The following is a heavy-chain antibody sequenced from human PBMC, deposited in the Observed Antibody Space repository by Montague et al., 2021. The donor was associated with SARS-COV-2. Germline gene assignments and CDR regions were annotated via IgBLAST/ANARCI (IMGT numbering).Heavy chain of an antibody. J-gene: IGHJ6*02. CDR2: IHYRGST. D-gene: IGHD5/OR15-5a*01. V-gene: IGHV4-59*01. CDR1: GGSLSSFY. CDR3: ARVAEVGVISVYCYVLDV. Sequence: SETLSLTCSVSGGSLSSFYWSWIRQPPGKGLEYIGYIHYRGSTNFSPSLNSRVSISLDTSKNQFSLNLRSVTTADTAVYYCARVAEVGVISVYCYVLDVWGQGTTVTVSS.